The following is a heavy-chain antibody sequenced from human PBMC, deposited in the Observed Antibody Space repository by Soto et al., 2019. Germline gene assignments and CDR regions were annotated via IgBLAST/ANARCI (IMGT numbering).Heavy chain of an antibody. V-gene: IGHV1-8*01. J-gene: IGHJ4*02. Sequence: ASVKVSCKASGDTFTTYDINWVRQATGHGLEWMGWINPNSGNIGYAQRFQGRVTMTRDTAIRTAYMEASSLRSDDTAVYYCARGRASGSYYLLDYWGQGTLVTVPQ. CDR1: GDTFTTYD. CDR3: ARGRASGSYYLLDY. D-gene: IGHD3-10*01. CDR2: INPNSGNI.